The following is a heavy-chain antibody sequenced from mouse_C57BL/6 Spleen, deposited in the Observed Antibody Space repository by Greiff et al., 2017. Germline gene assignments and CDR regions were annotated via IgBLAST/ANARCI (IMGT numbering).Heavy chain of an antibody. D-gene: IGHD2-5*01. CDR2: INPNNGGT. CDR3: ARQGYSNYPYWYFDV. CDR1: GYTFTDYY. Sequence: EVQLQQSGPELVKPGASVKISCKASGYTFTDYYMNWVKQSHGKSLEWIGDINPNNGGTSYNQKFKGKATLTVDKSSSTAYMELRSLTSEDSAVYYCARQGYSNYPYWYFDVWGTGTTVTVSS. J-gene: IGHJ1*03. V-gene: IGHV1-26*01.